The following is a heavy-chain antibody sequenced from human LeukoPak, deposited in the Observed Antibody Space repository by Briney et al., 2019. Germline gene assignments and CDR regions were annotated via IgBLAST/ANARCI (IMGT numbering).Heavy chain of an antibody. Sequence: GGSLRLSCAASGFTFSSYGMSWVRQAPGKGLEWVSSISSSSSYIYYADSVKGRFTISRDNAKNSLYLQMNSLRAEDTAVYYCTRERAIAARPRGFDYWGQGTLVTVSS. D-gene: IGHD6-6*01. CDR3: TRERAIAARPRGFDY. J-gene: IGHJ4*02. CDR2: ISSSSSYI. CDR1: GFTFSSYG. V-gene: IGHV3-21*01.